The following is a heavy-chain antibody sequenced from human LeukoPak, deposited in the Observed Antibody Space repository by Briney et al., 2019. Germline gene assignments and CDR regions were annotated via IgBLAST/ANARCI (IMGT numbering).Heavy chain of an antibody. CDR3: AKSEDGYSSGWSDY. D-gene: IGHD6-19*01. J-gene: IGHJ4*02. V-gene: IGHV3-53*01. CDR1: GFTVSSDY. CDR2: IYSGGST. Sequence: GGSLRLSCAASGFTVSSDYMSWVRQAPGKGLEWVSVIYSGGSTYYADSVKGRFTISRDTSKNTPYLQMNSLRAEDTAVYYCAKSEDGYSSGWSDYWGQGTLVTVSS.